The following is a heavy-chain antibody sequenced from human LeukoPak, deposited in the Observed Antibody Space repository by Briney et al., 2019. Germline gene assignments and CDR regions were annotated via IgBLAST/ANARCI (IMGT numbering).Heavy chain of an antibody. CDR2: ISSSSSYI. D-gene: IGHD3-16*01. J-gene: IGHJ3*01. V-gene: IGHV3-21*04. CDR1: GFTFSSYW. Sequence: GGSLRLSCAASGFTFSSYWMSWVRQAPGKGLEWVSSISSSSSYIYYADSVKGRFTISRDNAKNSLYLQMNSLRDEDTALYYCEKDRKDDGGGGALDLWGKGTMATVFS. CDR3: EKDRKDDGGGGALDL.